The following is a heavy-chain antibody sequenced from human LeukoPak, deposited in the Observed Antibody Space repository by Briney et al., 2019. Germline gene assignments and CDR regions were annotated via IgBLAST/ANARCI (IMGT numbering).Heavy chain of an antibody. J-gene: IGHJ4*02. Sequence: SETPSLTCTVSGGSISSYYWSWIRQPPGKGLEWIGYIYYSGSTNYNPSLKSRVTISVDTSKNEFSLKLRSVTAADTAVYYCARGRHGGNSFLDYWGQGTLVTVSS. CDR3: ARGRHGGNSFLDY. CDR1: GGSISSYY. V-gene: IGHV4-59*01. D-gene: IGHD4-23*01. CDR2: IYYSGST.